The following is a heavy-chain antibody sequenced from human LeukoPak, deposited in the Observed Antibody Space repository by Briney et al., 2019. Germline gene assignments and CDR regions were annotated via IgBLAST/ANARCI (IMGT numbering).Heavy chain of an antibody. V-gene: IGHV1-69*13. CDR1: GGTFSSYA. Sequence: SVKVSCTASGGTFSSYAISWVRQAPGQGLEWMGGIIPIFGTANYAQKFQGRVTITADESTSTAYMELSSLRSEDTAVYYCASSPETTVTKPFDYWGQGTLVTVSS. D-gene: IGHD4-17*01. CDR2: IIPIFGTA. J-gene: IGHJ4*02. CDR3: ASSPETTVTKPFDY.